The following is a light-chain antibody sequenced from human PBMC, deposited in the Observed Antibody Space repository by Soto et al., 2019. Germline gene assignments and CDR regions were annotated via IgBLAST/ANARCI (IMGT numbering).Light chain of an antibody. V-gene: IGLV2-14*01. CDR1: SSDVCGYNY. CDR3: SSYTSSSTLYYV. Sequence: QSVLTQPASVSGSPGQSITISCTGTSSDVCGYNYVSWYQQHPGKAPKLMIYDVSNRPSGVSNRFSGSKSGNTASLTISGLQAEDEADYYCSSYTSSSTLYYVFGTGTKVTVL. J-gene: IGLJ1*01. CDR2: DVS.